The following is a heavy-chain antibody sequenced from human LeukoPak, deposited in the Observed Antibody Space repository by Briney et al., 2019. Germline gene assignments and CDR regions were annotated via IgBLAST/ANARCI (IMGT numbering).Heavy chain of an antibody. CDR3: ARVDYSNYGDAFDI. CDR2: IYYSGST. J-gene: IGHJ3*02. CDR1: GGPVSSGSYY. V-gene: IGHV4-61*01. Sequence: SETLSLTCTVSGGPVSSGSYYWSWIRQPPGKGLEWIGYIYYSGSTNYNPSLKSRVTISVDTSKNQFSLKLSSVTAADTAVYYCARVDYSNYGDAFDIWGQGTMVTVSS. D-gene: IGHD4-11*01.